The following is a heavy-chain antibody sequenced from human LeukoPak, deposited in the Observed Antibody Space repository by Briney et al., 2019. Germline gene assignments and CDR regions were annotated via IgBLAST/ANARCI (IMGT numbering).Heavy chain of an antibody. J-gene: IGHJ4*02. CDR2: ISSSGGST. Sequence: GGSLRLSCAASGFTISIYAMGWVRQAPGKGLEWVSAISSSGGSTYYADSVKGRFTVSRDNSKNMLYLQMNSLRAEDTAIYYCAKPPAEYMSNWYTYFFDCWGQGSLVTVSS. V-gene: IGHV3-23*01. D-gene: IGHD6-13*01. CDR3: AKPPAEYMSNWYTYFFDC. CDR1: GFTISIYA.